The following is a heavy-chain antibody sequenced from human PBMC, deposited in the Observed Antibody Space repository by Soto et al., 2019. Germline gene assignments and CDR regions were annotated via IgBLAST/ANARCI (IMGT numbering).Heavy chain of an antibody. J-gene: IGHJ4*02. Sequence: SETLSLTCAVSGGSISSGGYSWSWIRQPPGKGLEWIGYIYHSGSTYYNPSLKSRVTISVDRSKNQFSLKLSSVTAADTAVYYCASSFHDYGDYKYRIPYYFDYWGQGTLVTVSS. CDR2: IYHSGST. CDR1: GGSISSGGYS. D-gene: IGHD4-17*01. CDR3: ASSFHDYGDYKYRIPYYFDY. V-gene: IGHV4-30-2*01.